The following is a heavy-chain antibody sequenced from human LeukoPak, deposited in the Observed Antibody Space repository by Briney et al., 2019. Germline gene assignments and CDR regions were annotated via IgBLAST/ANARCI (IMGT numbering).Heavy chain of an antibody. CDR3: ARANNWNYPYYFDY. V-gene: IGHV3-11*01. CDR2: ISSSATTT. CDR1: GFTFHDYY. J-gene: IGHJ4*01. D-gene: IGHD1-7*01. Sequence: PGGSLRLSCAASGFTFHDYYMSWIRQAPGKGLEWVSYISSSATTTYYADSVKDRFTISRDNTKKSLYLQLTSLRAEDTAVHYCARANNWNYPYYFDYWGHGTLVTVSS.